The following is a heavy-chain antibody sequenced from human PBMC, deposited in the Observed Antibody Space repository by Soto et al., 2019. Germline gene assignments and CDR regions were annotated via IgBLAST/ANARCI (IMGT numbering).Heavy chain of an antibody. J-gene: IGHJ3*02. CDR1: GFSFRSFA. Sequence: GGSLRLSCVAFGFSFRSFAMHWVRQAPGKGLEWVALISYDGSNQYYTDSVKGRFTISRDNSKNTLDLQMKSLRVEDTAVYYCAREVTVTTISAFDIWGQGTMVTVSS. D-gene: IGHD4-17*01. CDR2: ISYDGSNQ. CDR3: AREVTVTTISAFDI. V-gene: IGHV3-30-3*01.